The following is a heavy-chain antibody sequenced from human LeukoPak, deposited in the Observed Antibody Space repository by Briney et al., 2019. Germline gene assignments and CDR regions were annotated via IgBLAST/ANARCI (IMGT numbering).Heavy chain of an antibody. Sequence: AETLSLTCTVSGGSISRYYWSWIRQPAGKGVEGIGRIYTSGSTNYNPSLKRRVTISLDTCKDQLSLKLRSVTAADTAVYFCARLLSFGEWFFLSYWGPGTLVAVSS. V-gene: IGHV4-4*07. CDR2: IYTSGST. CDR3: ARLLSFGEWFFLSY. CDR1: GGSISRYY. J-gene: IGHJ4*02. D-gene: IGHD3-3*01.